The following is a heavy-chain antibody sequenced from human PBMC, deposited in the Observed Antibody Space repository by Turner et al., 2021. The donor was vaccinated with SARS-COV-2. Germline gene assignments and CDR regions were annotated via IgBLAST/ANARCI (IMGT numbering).Heavy chain of an antibody. CDR3: ARHQGSASGYDHGMNV. Sequence: QVQLQEPGPGPVRPSETLSLSCTVSGGSISSKSWSWIRQSPGRGMEWIGYFYKIGSIDYNPTLRSRVTISVDTSKNQLSLNLISVTAADTAVYYCARHQGSASGYDHGMNVWGQGTAVIVSS. CDR2: FYKIGSI. J-gene: IGHJ6*02. V-gene: IGHV4-59*08. D-gene: IGHD1-26*01. CDR1: GGSISSKS.